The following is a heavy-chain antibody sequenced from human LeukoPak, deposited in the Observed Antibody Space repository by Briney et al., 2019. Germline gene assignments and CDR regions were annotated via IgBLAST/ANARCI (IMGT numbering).Heavy chain of an antibody. CDR3: ARDSGAILWFGEFDY. CDR1: VGSFSGYY. CDR2: INHSGST. V-gene: IGHV4-34*01. Sequence: TSETLSLTCAVYVGSFSGYYWSWIRQPPGKGLEWIGEINHSGSTNYNPSLKSRVTISVDTSKNQFSLKLSSVTAADTAVYYCARDSGAILWFGEFDYWGQGTLVTVSS. J-gene: IGHJ4*02. D-gene: IGHD3-10*01.